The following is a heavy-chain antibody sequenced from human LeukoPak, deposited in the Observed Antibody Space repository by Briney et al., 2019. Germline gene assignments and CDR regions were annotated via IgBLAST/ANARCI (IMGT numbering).Heavy chain of an antibody. Sequence: VASVKVSCKASGYTFTSYDINWVRQATGQGLEWMGWMNPNSGNTGYAQKFQGRVTMTRNTSISTAYMELSSLRSEDTAVYYCARRHGSASSHYYYYYGMDVWGQGTTVTVSS. CDR1: GYTFTSYD. D-gene: IGHD3-10*01. V-gene: IGHV1-8*01. CDR3: ARRHGSASSHYYYYYGMDV. CDR2: MNPNSGNT. J-gene: IGHJ6*02.